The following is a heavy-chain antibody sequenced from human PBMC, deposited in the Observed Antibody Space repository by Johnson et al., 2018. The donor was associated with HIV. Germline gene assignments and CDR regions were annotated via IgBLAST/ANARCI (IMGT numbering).Heavy chain of an antibody. D-gene: IGHD1-26*01. CDR2: IKSKTDGGTT. CDR3: AKDIYRLPYSGSYYSISAFDI. Sequence: VQLVESGGGVVQPGRSLRLSCAASGFTFSNAWMSWVRQAPGKGLEWVGRIKSKTDGGTTDYAAPVKGRFTISRDNAKNSLYLQMNSLRAEDTALYYCAKDIYRLPYSGSYYSISAFDIWGQGTMVTVSS. CDR1: GFTFSNAW. V-gene: IGHV3-15*05. J-gene: IGHJ3*02.